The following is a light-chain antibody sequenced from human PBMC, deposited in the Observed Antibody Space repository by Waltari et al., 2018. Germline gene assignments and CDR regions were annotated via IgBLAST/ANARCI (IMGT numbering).Light chain of an antibody. CDR1: SSNIGSNT. CDR3: AAWDGSLDGPV. J-gene: IGLJ3*02. V-gene: IGLV1-44*01. CDR2: SNN. Sequence: QSALTQPPSASGTPGQRVTISCSGSSSNIGSNTVNWYQQLPGTAPKLLIYSNNQGPSGVPDRFAGYKSGTSASLAINGLQSEDEADYYCAAWDGSLDGPVFGGGTKVTVL.